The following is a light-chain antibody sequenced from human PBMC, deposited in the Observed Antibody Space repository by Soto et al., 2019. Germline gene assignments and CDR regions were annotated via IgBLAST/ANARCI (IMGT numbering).Light chain of an antibody. CDR3: QQYNNWPVT. Sequence: EIVITQSPATLSFSPWQRSTLSFRATQSVTSNLALYQQKPGPAPRLLIYVASTRATGIPARFSGSGSGTEFTLTISSLQSEDFAVYYCQQYNNWPVTFGQGTKVDIK. CDR1: QSVTSN. J-gene: IGKJ1*01. V-gene: IGKV3-15*01. CDR2: VAS.